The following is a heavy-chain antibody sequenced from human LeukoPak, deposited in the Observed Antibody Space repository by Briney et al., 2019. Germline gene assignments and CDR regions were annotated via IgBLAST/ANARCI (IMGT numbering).Heavy chain of an antibody. J-gene: IGHJ3*02. D-gene: IGHD3-22*01. CDR2: ISYDGSNK. CDR3: ARDVAPPYYYDSSGLDAFDI. CDR1: GFTFSSYA. Sequence: GGSLRLSCAASGFTFSSYAMHWVRQAPGKGLEWVAVISYDGSNKYYADSVKGRFTISRDNSKNTLYLQMNSLRAEDTAVYYCARDVAPPYYYDSSGLDAFDIWGQGTMVTVSS. V-gene: IGHV3-30-3*01.